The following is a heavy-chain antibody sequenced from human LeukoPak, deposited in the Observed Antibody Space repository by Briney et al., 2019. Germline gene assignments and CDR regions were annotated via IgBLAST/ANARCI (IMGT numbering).Heavy chain of an antibody. V-gene: IGHV4-30-2*01. J-gene: IGHJ6*03. CDR1: GGSISSGGYY. CDR3: AREGSGGSSWHGGDYYYYMDV. CDR2: IYHSGST. D-gene: IGHD6-13*01. Sequence: SETLSLTCTVSGGSISSGGYYWSWIRQPPGQGLEWIGYIYHSGSTYYNPSLKSRVTISVDRSKNQFSLKLSSVTAPDTAVYYCAREGSGGSSWHGGDYYYYMDVWGKGTTVTVSS.